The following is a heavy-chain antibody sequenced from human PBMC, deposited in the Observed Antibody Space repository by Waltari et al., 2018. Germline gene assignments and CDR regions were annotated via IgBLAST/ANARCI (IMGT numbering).Heavy chain of an antibody. V-gene: IGHV3-30*02. Sequence: QVQLVESGGGVVQPGGSLRLSCAASGFTFSRSGLHWVRQAPGKGLEWVAFIRYDGSNKYYADSVKGRFTISRDNSKNTLYLQMNSLRAEDTAVYYCAKLGIAAAGTGYWGQGTLVTVSS. CDR3: AKLGIAAAGTGY. D-gene: IGHD6-13*01. J-gene: IGHJ4*02. CDR2: IRYDGSNK. CDR1: GFTFSRSG.